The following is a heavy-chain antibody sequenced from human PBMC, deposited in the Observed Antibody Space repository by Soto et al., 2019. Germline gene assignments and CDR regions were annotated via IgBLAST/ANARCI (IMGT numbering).Heavy chain of an antibody. V-gene: IGHV1-69*13. CDR2: IIPIFGTA. J-gene: IGHJ4*02. CDR1: GGTFSSYA. CDR3: AREATYYDYVWGSYRYTCFDY. Sequence: SVKVSCKASGGTFSSYAISWVRQAPGQGLEWMGGIIPIFGTANYAQKFQGRVTITADESTSTAYMELSSLRSEDTAVYYCAREATYYDYVWGSYRYTCFDYWGQGTLVTVSS. D-gene: IGHD3-16*02.